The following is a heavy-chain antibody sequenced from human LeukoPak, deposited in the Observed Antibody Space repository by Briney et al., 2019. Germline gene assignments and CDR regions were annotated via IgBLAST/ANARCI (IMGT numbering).Heavy chain of an antibody. D-gene: IGHD1-1*01. J-gene: IGHJ4*02. CDR2: ISSSGNTT. V-gene: IGHV3-11*04. Sequence: PGGSLRLSCAASGFTFSDNYMSWIRQAPGKGLEWVSYISSSGNTTYNADSVKGRFSITRDNAKNSLYLQMNSLRAEDTALYFCASGIRERGFDYWGQGTLVTVSS. CDR1: GFTFSDNY. CDR3: ASGIRERGFDY.